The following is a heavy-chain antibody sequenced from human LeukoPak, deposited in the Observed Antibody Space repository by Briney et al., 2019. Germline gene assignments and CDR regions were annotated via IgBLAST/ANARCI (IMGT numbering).Heavy chain of an antibody. D-gene: IGHD6-13*01. J-gene: IGHJ6*03. Sequence: GASVKVSCKASGGTFSSYAISWVRQAPGQGHEWMGGIIPIFGTANYAQKFQGRVTITADESTSTAYMELSSLRSEDTAVYYCASTRYSSSWTDYYYYYYYMDVWGKGTTVTVSS. CDR2: IIPIFGTA. CDR3: ASTRYSSSWTDYYYYYYYMDV. V-gene: IGHV1-69*13. CDR1: GGTFSSYA.